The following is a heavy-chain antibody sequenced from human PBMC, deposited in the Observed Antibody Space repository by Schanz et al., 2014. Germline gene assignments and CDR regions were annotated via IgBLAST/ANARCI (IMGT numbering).Heavy chain of an antibody. CDR2: LTEGGGGT. CDR3: ARGRTFDY. CDR1: GFNFNTYA. Sequence: EVQLLESGGGLAQPGGSLRLACAASGFNFNTYAMSWVRQAPGKGLEWVSGLTEGGGGTYYTDAVKGRFTISRDSSKNTLYLQMNSLRADDTAVYYCARGRTFDYWGQGTLXTVSS. V-gene: IGHV3-23*01. J-gene: IGHJ4*02.